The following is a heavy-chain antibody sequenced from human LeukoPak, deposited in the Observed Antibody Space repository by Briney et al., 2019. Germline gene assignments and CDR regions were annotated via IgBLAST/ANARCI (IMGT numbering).Heavy chain of an antibody. J-gene: IGHJ4*02. Sequence: GSLRLSCSASGFTFSTYWMSWVRQAPGKGLEWIGSIYYSGSTYYNPSLRSRVTISVDTSKNQFSLKLSSVTAADTAVYYCVRRRGGDYDYWGQGTLVTVSS. V-gene: IGHV4-39*01. CDR2: IYYSGST. CDR1: GFTFSTYW. CDR3: VRRRGGDYDY. D-gene: IGHD2-21*02.